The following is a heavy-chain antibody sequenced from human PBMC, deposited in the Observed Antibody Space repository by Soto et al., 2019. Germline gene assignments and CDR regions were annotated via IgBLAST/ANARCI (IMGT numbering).Heavy chain of an antibody. CDR2: IYYSGST. D-gene: IGHD2-2*02. CDR3: VRAYCSSTSCYRADWFDP. Sequence: PSETLSLTCTVSGGSISSYYWSWIRQPPGKGLEWIGYIYYSGSTNYNPSPKSRVTISVDTSKNQFSLKLSSVTAADTAMYYCVRAYCSSTSCYRADWFDPWGQGTLVTVSS. V-gene: IGHV4-59*08. CDR1: GGSISSYY. J-gene: IGHJ5*02.